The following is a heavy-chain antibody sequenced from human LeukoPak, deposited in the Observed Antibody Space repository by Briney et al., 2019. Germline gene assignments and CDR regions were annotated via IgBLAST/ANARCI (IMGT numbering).Heavy chain of an antibody. CDR3: AREDSGGNSFDY. Sequence: GGSLRLSCVASGFTLSDYYVSWIRQAPGKGLEWVAFISNSGFTTYYADSVKGRFTVSRDNAKDSVSLRMNSLRAEDTARYYCAREDSGGNSFDYWGQGAQVTVS. J-gene: IGHJ4*02. CDR2: ISNSGFTT. V-gene: IGHV3-11*01. CDR1: GFTLSDYY. D-gene: IGHD4/OR15-4a*01.